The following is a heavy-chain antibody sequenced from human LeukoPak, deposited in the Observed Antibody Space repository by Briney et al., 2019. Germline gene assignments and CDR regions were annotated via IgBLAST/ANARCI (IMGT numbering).Heavy chain of an antibody. CDR1: GGSISSGDYY. CDR2: IYYSGST. V-gene: IGHV4-30-4*01. CDR3: ARARVVVAATYWYFDL. J-gene: IGHJ2*01. Sequence: SQTLSLTCTVSGGSISSGDYYWSWIRQPPGKGLEWIGCIYYSGSTYYNPSLKSRVTISVDTYKNQFSLRLTSVTAADTAVYYCARARVVVAATYWYFDLWGRGTLVTVSS. D-gene: IGHD2-15*01.